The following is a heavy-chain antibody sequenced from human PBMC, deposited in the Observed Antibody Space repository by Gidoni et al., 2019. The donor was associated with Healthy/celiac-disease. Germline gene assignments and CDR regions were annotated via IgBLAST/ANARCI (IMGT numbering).Heavy chain of an antibody. J-gene: IGHJ4*02. CDR3: ACGITIFGVVISSFDY. V-gene: IGHV4-39*01. CDR1: GGSISSSSYY. CDR2: IYYSGST. D-gene: IGHD3-3*01. Sequence: QLQLQESGPGLVKPSATLSLTCTVSGGSISSSSYYWGWIRQPPGKGLEWIGSIYYSGSTYYNPSLKSRVTISVDMSKNQFSLKLSSVTAADTAVYYCACGITIFGVVISSFDYWGQGTLVTVSS.